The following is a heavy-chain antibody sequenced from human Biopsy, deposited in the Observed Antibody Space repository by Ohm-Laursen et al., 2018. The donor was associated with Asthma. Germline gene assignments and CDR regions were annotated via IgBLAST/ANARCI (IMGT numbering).Heavy chain of an antibody. Sequence: SQTLSLTCTVSLASIDTGGSSGGYYWSWIRQTPGKGLEWMGYIYHSGDTYYNPSLKSRLIISLDTSKNQFSLNLSSVTAADTALYFCARRITIFGVVQKDHGMDAWGQGTTVIVSS. D-gene: IGHD3-3*01. J-gene: IGHJ6*02. CDR3: ARRITIFGVVQKDHGMDA. CDR2: IYHSGDT. V-gene: IGHV4-31*03. CDR1: LASIDTGGSSGGYY.